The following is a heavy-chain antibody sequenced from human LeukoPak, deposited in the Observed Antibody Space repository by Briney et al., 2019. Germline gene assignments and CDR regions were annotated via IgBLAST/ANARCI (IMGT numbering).Heavy chain of an antibody. Sequence: PSETLSLTCTVSGGSISSGGYYWSWIRQHPGKGLEWIGYIYYSGSTYYNPSLKSRVTMSVDTSKNQFSLNLTSVTAADTALYYCARARQPDRGLDYWGQGTVVTVSS. J-gene: IGHJ4*02. V-gene: IGHV4-31*03. CDR2: IYYSGST. CDR3: ARARQPDRGLDY. CDR1: GGSISSGGYY.